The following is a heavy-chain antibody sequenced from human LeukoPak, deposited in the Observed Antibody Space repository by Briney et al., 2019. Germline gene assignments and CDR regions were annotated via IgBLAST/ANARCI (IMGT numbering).Heavy chain of an antibody. Sequence: SGPALVQPTQILTLTCTFSGFSLSSSGMRVNWVRQPPGKALEWLARIDWNDDKFYSTSLNTRLTISKDTSRNQVVLTMTNMDPVDTATYYCARMAQDASGLFEYWGQGTLVSVSS. CDR1: GFSLSSSGMR. CDR2: IDWNDDK. J-gene: IGHJ4*02. D-gene: IGHD5-12*01. V-gene: IGHV2-70*04. CDR3: ARMAQDASGLFEY.